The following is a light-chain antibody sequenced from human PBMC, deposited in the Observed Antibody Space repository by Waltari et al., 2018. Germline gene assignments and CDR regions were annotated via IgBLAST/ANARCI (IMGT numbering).Light chain of an antibody. CDR3: QSVDVTALP. Sequence: SYELTQPPSVSVSPGQTATITCSGDLLPKQFAYWYQQRPGQAPVLLIYKETGRASGIPERFSGSTSGTTVTLTIAGVQAEDEADYFCQSVDVTALPFGGGTRLTVL. CDR2: KET. J-gene: IGLJ2*01. V-gene: IGLV3-25*03. CDR1: LLPKQF.